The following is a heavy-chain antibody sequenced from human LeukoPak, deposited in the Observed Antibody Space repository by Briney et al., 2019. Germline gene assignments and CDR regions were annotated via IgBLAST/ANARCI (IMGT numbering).Heavy chain of an antibody. D-gene: IGHD3-16*01. CDR3: ARSYNDYNWFDP. V-gene: IGHV4-4*07. CDR2: VYSRGST. CDR1: GGSISSHY. Sequence: SETLSLTCTVSGGSISSHYWHWIRQPAGKRLEWIGRVYSRGSTNYNPSLKSRVTVSVDNSKNQFSLKLSSVTVADTAVYYCARSYNDYNWFDPWGQGILVTVSA. J-gene: IGHJ5*02.